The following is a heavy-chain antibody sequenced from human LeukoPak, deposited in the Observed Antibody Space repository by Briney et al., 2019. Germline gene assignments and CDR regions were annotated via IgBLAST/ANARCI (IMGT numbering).Heavy chain of an antibody. CDR2: INYSGST. Sequence: SETLSLTCSVSGGSITGYYWSWIRQPPGKGLEWIGYINYSGSTNYNPSLKSRVTISGDTSKNHFSLKLSSVTAADTAVYYCAREFSSTIFGFDPWGQGTLVTVSS. D-gene: IGHD3-9*01. CDR3: AREFSSTIFGFDP. CDR1: GGSITGYY. J-gene: IGHJ5*02. V-gene: IGHV4-59*12.